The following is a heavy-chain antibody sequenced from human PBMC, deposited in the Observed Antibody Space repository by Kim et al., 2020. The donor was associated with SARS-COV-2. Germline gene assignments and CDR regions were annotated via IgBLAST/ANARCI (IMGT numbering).Heavy chain of an antibody. V-gene: IGHV1-69*13. D-gene: IGHD2-21*01. CDR3: ARDLYCGSGTCNHNYYGLGV. CDR1: GGTFSSHA. J-gene: IGHJ6*02. CDR2: IIPPFGTA. Sequence: SVKVSCKASGGTFSSHALSWVRQAPGQGLEWMGWIIPPFGTANYAQKFQDRVTITADESTSTAYMELSSLRSEDTAIYYCARDLYCGSGTCNHNYYGLGVGGQGTTVTVSS.